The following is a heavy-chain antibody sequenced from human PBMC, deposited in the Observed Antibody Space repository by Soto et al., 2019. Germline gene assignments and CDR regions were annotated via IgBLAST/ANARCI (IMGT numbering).Heavy chain of an antibody. J-gene: IGHJ5*02. CDR2: IYHTGNA. CDR1: RESVRIRGFD. Sequence: VARESVRIRGFDWALIHQPPGEGLEWIGSIYHTGNAYYNPSLKSRVTIFVDTSKNQFSLKLTSVTAADTALYYFARDYFDSSDYTPNWFDPWGQGALVTVSS. V-gene: IGHV4-39*01. D-gene: IGHD3-22*01. CDR3: ARDYFDSSDYTPNWFDP.